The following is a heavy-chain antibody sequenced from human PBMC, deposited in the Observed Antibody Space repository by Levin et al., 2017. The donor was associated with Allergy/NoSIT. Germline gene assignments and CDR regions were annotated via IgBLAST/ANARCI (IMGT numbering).Heavy chain of an antibody. CDR3: ARDRDAISARGYYYSFYGLDV. V-gene: IGHV4-38-2*02. CDR1: KFSITSDYY. D-gene: IGHD3-10*01. CDR2: LYHSGST. Sequence: SQTLSLTCVVSKFSITSDYYRAWIRQSPERGLEWIGSLYHSGSTFYNPSLKSRVTISLDKSKNEFYLKLKSVTAADTAVYFCARDRDAISARGYYYSFYGLDVWGQGTTVTVSS. J-gene: IGHJ6*02.